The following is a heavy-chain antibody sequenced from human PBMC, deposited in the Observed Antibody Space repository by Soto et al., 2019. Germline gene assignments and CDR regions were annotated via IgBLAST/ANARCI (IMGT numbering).Heavy chain of an antibody. CDR2: TYYRSKWIH. D-gene: IGHD3-16*01. CDR3: AGVVWFRGMDV. CDR1: GDSVSSSSAA. J-gene: IGHJ6*02. Sequence: SQTLSLTCDISGDSVSSSSAAWNWIRQSPSRGLEWLGRTYYRSKWIHEYTVSMESRITINPDTSKNQFSLHIYSVTPEDTAVYYCAGVVWFRGMDVRGQVSLVTVSS. V-gene: IGHV6-1*01.